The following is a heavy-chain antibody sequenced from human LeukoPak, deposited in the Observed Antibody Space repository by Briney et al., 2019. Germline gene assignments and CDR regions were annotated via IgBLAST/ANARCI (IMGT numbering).Heavy chain of an antibody. V-gene: IGHV1-18*01. CDR2: IGAYNGNT. J-gene: IGHJ3*02. Sequence: ASVKVSCKASGYTFTSYGISWVRQAPGQGLEWMGWIGAYNGNTNYAQKLQGRVTMTTDTSTSTAYMELRSLRSDDTAVYYCARGLSFSDSSGYYPSDPFDIWGQGTMVTVSS. CDR1: GYTFTSYG. D-gene: IGHD3-22*01. CDR3: ARGLSFSDSSGYYPSDPFDI.